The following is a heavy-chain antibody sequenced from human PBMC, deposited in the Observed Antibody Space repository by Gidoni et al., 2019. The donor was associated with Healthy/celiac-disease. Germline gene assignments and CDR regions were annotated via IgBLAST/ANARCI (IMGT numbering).Heavy chain of an antibody. CDR2: IYYSGST. D-gene: IGHD6-6*01. J-gene: IGHJ5*02. V-gene: IGHV4-59*01. Sequence: QVQLQESGPGLVKPSETLSLTCTVSGGSISSYYWSWIRQPPGKGLEWIGYIYYSGSTNYNPSLKSRVTISVDTSKNQFSLKLSSVTAADTAVYYCARDKARPGGWFDPWGQGTLVTVSS. CDR3: ARDKARPGGWFDP. CDR1: GGSISSYY.